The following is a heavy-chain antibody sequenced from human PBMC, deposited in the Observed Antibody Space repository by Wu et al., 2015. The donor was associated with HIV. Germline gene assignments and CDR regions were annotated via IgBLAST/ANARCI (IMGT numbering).Heavy chain of an antibody. CDR2: ISAYNGNT. Sequence: QVQLVQSGAEVKKPGASSEGLLQGFWLHFTSYGISWVRQAPGQGLEWMGWISAYNGNTNYAQKLQGRVTMTTDTSTSTAYMELRSLRSDDTAVYYCARDQNVVAFDYWGQGTLVTVSS. CDR3: ARDQNVVAFDY. D-gene: IGHD2-15*01. CDR1: LHFTSYG. V-gene: IGHV1-18*01. J-gene: IGHJ4*02.